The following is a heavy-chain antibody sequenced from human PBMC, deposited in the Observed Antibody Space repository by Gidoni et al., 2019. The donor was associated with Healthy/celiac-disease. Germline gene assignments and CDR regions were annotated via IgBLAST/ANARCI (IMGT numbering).Heavy chain of an antibody. J-gene: IGHJ6*02. Sequence: QVQLVESGGGVVQPGRSLRLSCAASGFTFSSYAMHWVRQAPGKGLEWVAVISYDGSNKYYADSVKGRFTISRDNPKNTLYLQMNSLRAEDTAVYYCARDSPSCSGGSCYGIMGNYYYGMDVWGQGTTVTVSS. CDR1: GFTFSSYA. CDR3: ARDSPSCSGGSCYGIMGNYYYGMDV. D-gene: IGHD2-15*01. V-gene: IGHV3-30-3*01. CDR2: ISYDGSNK.